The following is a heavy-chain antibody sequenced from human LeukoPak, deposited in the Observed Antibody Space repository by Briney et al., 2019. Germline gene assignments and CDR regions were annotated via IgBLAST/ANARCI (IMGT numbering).Heavy chain of an antibody. Sequence: PGGSLRLSCAASGFTFSSYSMNWVRQAPGKGLEWVSYISSSSSTIYYADSVKGRFTISRDNSKNTLYLQMNSLRAEDTAVYYCANHRQEYSSSWYVPSYYYYMDVWGKGTTVTVSS. D-gene: IGHD6-13*01. J-gene: IGHJ6*03. CDR3: ANHRQEYSSSWYVPSYYYYMDV. CDR2: ISSSSSTI. CDR1: GFTFSSYS. V-gene: IGHV3-48*01.